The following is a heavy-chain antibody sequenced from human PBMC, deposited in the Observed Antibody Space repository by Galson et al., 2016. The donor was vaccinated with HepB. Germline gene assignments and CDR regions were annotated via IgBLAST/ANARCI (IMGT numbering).Heavy chain of an antibody. CDR1: GYSFSSLD. CDR2: MNPSSGNT. Sequence: SVKVSCKASGYSFSSLDINWVRQATGQGLEWMGWMNPSSGNTGYAEKFQGRVTMTRKTSISTAYMELSSLRSDDTAVYYCARGTINMGRGVIAYCGQGTLVTVSS. J-gene: IGHJ4*02. CDR3: ARGTINMGRGVIAY. V-gene: IGHV1-8*01. D-gene: IGHD3-10*01.